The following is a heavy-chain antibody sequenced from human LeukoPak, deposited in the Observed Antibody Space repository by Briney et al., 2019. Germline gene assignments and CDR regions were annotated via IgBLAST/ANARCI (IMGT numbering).Heavy chain of an antibody. CDR1: GFTFSSYE. CDR3: AELGITMIGGV. D-gene: IGHD3-10*02. CDR2: ISSSGSTI. J-gene: IGHJ6*04. Sequence: GSLRLSCAASGFTFSSYEMNWVRQAPGKELEWVSYISSSGSTIYYADSVKGRFTISRDNAKNSLYLQMNSLRAEDTAVYYCAELGITMIGGVWGKGTTVTISS. V-gene: IGHV3-48*03.